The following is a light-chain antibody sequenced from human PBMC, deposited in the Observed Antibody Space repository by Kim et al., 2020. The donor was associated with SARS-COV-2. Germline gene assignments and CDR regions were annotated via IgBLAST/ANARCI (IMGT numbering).Light chain of an antibody. CDR1: QGISNS. J-gene: IGKJ4*01. Sequence: ESVGDRGTITGRASQGISNSLAWYQQQPGRAPNLLIYAASTLQSGVPSRFSGSGSGTEFTLTISSLQPEDFATYYWQQVNVFPLTFGGGTKVDIK. CDR3: QQVNVFPLT. CDR2: AAS. V-gene: IGKV1-9*01.